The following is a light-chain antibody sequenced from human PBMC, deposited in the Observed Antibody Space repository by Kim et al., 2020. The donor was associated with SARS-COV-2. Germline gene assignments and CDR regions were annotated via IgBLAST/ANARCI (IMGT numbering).Light chain of an antibody. Sequence: GKKVTISRTRRSGRIASNYVQWYQQRPGSAPTTVIYEDNQRPSGVPDRFSGSIDSSSNSASLTISGLKTEDEADYYCQSYDSSNWVFGGGTQLTVL. V-gene: IGLV6-57*03. J-gene: IGLJ3*02. CDR2: EDN. CDR1: SGRIASNY. CDR3: QSYDSSNWV.